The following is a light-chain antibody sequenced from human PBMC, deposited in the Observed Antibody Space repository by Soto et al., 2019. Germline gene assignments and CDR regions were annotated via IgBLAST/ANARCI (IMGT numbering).Light chain of an antibody. CDR2: GAD. CDR1: QSVNSN. V-gene: IGKV3-15*01. CDR3: QQYNNWPTWT. J-gene: IGKJ1*01. Sequence: EIVMTQSPATLSVSPGERTTLSCRASQSVNSNLAWYQHKPGQAPRLLIYGADTRATGIPARFSGSGSGTEFTLTISSLQSEDFAVYYCQQYNNWPTWTFGQGTKVEIK.